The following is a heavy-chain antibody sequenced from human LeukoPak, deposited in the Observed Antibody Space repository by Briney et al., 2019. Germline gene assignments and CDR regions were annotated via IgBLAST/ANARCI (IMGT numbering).Heavy chain of an antibody. D-gene: IGHD1-26*01. CDR1: GFTVRSNY. CDR3: AKASSGSYWGGYFDY. CDR2: IYSGGST. Sequence: GGSLRLSCAASGFTVRSNYMSWVRQAPGKGLEWVSVIYSGGSTYYADSVKGRFTISRDNSKNTLYLQMNSLRAEDTAVYYCAKASSGSYWGGYFDYWGQGALVTVSS. J-gene: IGHJ4*02. V-gene: IGHV3-53*05.